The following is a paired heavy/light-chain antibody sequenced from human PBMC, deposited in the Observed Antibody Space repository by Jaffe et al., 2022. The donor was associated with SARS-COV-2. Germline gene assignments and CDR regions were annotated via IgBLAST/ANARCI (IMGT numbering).Heavy chain of an antibody. D-gene: IGHD6-19*01. CDR2: IKSKTDGGTT. J-gene: IGHJ4*02. CDR3: SRLFIAVAGRGFDY. CDR1: GFTFSNAW. V-gene: IGHV3-15*01. Sequence: EVQLVESGGGLVKPGGSLRLSCAASGFTFSNAWMSWVRQAPGKGLEWVGRIKSKTDGGTTDYAAPVKDRFTISRDDSKNTLYLQMNSLKTEDTAVYYCSRLFIAVAGRGFDYWGQGTLVTVSS.
Light chain of an antibody. V-gene: IGKV1-9*01. CDR1: QGISSY. CDR3: QRLNSFPYT. J-gene: IGKJ2*01. Sequence: DIQLTQSPSFLSASVGDRVTITCRASQGISSYLAWYQQKPGKAPKLLIYAASSLQSGVPSRFSGSGSGTEFTLTISSLQPEDFATYYCQRLNSFPYTFGQGTKLEIK. CDR2: AAS.